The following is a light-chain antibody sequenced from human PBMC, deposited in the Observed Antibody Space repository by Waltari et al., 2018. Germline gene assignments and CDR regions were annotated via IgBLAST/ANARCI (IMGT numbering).Light chain of an antibody. CDR1: QNIDSY. J-gene: IGKJ4*01. Sequence: EIVLTQSPATLSLSPGERATLSCRASQNIDSYLAWYQLKPGQVPRLLIYDASNRATGIPARCSGSGSGADFTLIISSLEPEDFAVYYCHQRSKWPLTFGGGTKVEIK. CDR3: HQRSKWPLT. V-gene: IGKV3-11*01. CDR2: DAS.